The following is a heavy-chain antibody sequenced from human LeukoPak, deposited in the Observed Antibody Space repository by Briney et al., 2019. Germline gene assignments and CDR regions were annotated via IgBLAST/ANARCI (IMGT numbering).Heavy chain of an antibody. Sequence: SVKVSCKASGGTFSSYAISWVRQAPGQGLEWMGGIIPIFGIANYAQKFQGRVTITADKSTSTAYMELSSLRSEDTAVYYCARDPSAHYYDSSGYYDYWGQGTLVTVSS. J-gene: IGHJ4*02. CDR1: GGTFSSYA. V-gene: IGHV1-69*17. CDR2: IIPIFGIA. CDR3: ARDPSAHYYDSSGYYDY. D-gene: IGHD3-22*01.